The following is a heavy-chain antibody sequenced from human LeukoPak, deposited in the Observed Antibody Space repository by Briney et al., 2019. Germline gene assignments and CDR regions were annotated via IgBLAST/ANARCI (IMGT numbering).Heavy chain of an antibody. J-gene: IGHJ4*02. CDR2: IIPILGIA. V-gene: IGHV1-69*04. CDR1: GGTFSSYA. CDR3: ARGSGSRGYYFDY. Sequence: SVKVSCKASGGTFSSYAISWVRQAPGQGLEWMGRIIPILGIANYAQKFQGRVTITADKSTSTAYMELSSLRSEDTAVYYCARGSGSRGYYFDYWGQGTPVTVSS. D-gene: IGHD1-26*01.